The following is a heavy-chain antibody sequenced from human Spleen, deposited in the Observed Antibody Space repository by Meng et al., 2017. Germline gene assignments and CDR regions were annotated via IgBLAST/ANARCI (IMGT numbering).Heavy chain of an antibody. CDR2: IYPGDSDT. V-gene: IGHV5-51*01. CDR3: ARTYCSGGSCYADYYYGMDV. D-gene: IGHD2-15*01. J-gene: IGHJ6*02. CDR1: GYSFTSYW. Sequence: KVSCKGSGYSFTSYWIGWVRQMPGKGLEWMGIIYPGDSDTRYSPSFHGQVTMSADKSISTAYLQWSSLKDSDTAMYYCARTYCSGGSCYADYYYGMDVWGQGTTVTVSS.